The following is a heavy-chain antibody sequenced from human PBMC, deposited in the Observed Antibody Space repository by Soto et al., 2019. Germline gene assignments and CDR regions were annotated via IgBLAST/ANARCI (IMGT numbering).Heavy chain of an antibody. V-gene: IGHV1-58*01. Sequence: ASVKVSCKASGFTFTSSAVQWVRQARGQRLEWIGWIVVGSGNTNYAQKFQERVTITRDMSTSTAYMELSSLRSEDTAVYYCAAGPYTYYYDSSGYSGYWGQGTLVTVSS. D-gene: IGHD3-22*01. CDR3: AAGPYTYYYDSSGYSGY. J-gene: IGHJ4*02. CDR2: IVVGSGNT. CDR1: GFTFTSSA.